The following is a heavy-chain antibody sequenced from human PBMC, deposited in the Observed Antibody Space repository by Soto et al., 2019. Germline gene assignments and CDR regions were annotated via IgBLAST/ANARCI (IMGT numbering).Heavy chain of an antibody. D-gene: IGHD3-3*01. J-gene: IGHJ5*02. CDR2: IYTSGST. V-gene: IGHV4-4*07. Sequence: SETLSLTCTVSGGSISSYYWSWIRQPAGKGLEWIGRIYTSGSTNYNPSLKSRVTISVDTSKNQFSLKLSSVTAADTAVYYCARHGRFLEWFGRWFDPWGQGTLVTVSS. CDR1: GGSISSYY. CDR3: ARHGRFLEWFGRWFDP.